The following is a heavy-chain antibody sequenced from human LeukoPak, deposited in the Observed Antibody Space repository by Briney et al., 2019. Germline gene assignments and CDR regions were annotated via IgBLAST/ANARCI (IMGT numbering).Heavy chain of an antibody. CDR2: IYYSGST. CDR1: GGSISSYY. D-gene: IGHD6-6*01. J-gene: IGHJ6*03. Sequence: SETLSLTCTVSGGSISSYYWSWIRQPPGKGLKWIGYIYYSGSTNYNPSLKSRVTISVDTSKNQFSLQLNSVTPEDTAVYYCARGGAARHQSYYYMDVWGKGTTVTVSS. V-gene: IGHV4-59*12. CDR3: ARGGAARHQSYYYMDV.